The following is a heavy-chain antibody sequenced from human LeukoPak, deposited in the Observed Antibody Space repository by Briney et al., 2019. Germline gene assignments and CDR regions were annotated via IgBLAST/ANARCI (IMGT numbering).Heavy chain of an antibody. D-gene: IGHD3-9*01. Sequence: SETLSLTCTVSGGSISSAGYYWSWIRQPAGKGLEWIGRFYTSGSTNYNPSLKSRVTISVDTSKNQFSLKLSSVTAADTAVYYCAGHTLTGYYLSFDYWGQGTLVTVSS. CDR2: FYTSGST. CDR1: GGSISSAGYY. J-gene: IGHJ4*02. CDR3: AGHTLTGYYLSFDY. V-gene: IGHV4-61*02.